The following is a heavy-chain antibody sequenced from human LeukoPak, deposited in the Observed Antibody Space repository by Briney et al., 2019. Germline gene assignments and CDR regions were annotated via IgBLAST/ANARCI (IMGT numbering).Heavy chain of an antibody. J-gene: IGHJ4*02. CDR3: AKAKPENYDILTGYDY. Sequence: GGSLRLSCAASGFTFSSYAMSWVRQAPGKGLEWVSAISGSGGSTYYADSVKGRFTISRDNSKNTLYLQMNSLRAEDTAVYYCAKAKPENYDILTGYDYWGQGTLVTVSS. CDR1: GFTFSSYA. V-gene: IGHV3-23*01. CDR2: ISGSGGST. D-gene: IGHD3-9*01.